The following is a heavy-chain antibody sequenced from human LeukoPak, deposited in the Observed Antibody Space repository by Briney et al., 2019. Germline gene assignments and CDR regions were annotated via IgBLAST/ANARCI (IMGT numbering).Heavy chain of an antibody. CDR3: AKEGRDGFNYDY. V-gene: IGHV3-74*01. CDR1: GFTFSNYW. Sequence: GGSLRLSCAASGFTFSNYWIHWVRHAPGKGLVWVSRINSDGSSTSYADSVKGRFTISRDNAKNTPYLQMNSLRAEDTAVYYCAKEGRDGFNYDYWGQGTLVTVSS. CDR2: INSDGSST. J-gene: IGHJ4*02. D-gene: IGHD5-24*01.